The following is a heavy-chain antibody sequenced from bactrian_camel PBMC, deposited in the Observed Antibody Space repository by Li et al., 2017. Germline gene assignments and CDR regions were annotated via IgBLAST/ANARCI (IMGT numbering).Heavy chain of an antibody. CDR1: GFTFSNYA. Sequence: VQLVESGGGLVQPGGSLRLSCAASGFTFSNYAMSRVRQAPGKGLEWVSLISSGGSTLYADSVKGRFTISRDNAKNTLYLRMDNLKPEDTALYTCAAEDQAPWDMGWICNYNSWGQGTQVTVS. CDR2: LISSGGST. D-gene: IGHD3*01. V-gene: IGHV3S31*01. CDR3: AAEDQAPWDMGWICNYNS. J-gene: IGHJ4*01.